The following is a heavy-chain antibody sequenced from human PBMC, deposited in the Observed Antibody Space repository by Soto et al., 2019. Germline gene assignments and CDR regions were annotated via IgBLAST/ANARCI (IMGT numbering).Heavy chain of an antibody. CDR2: ISGSGGST. D-gene: IGHD3-22*01. Sequence: GGSLRLSCAASGFTFSSYAMSWVRQAPGKGLEWVSAISGSGGSTYYVDSVKGRFTISRDNSKNTLYLQMNSLRAEDTAVYYCAKDKIPLDMIVVVLDYWGQGTLVTVSS. J-gene: IGHJ4*02. CDR1: GFTFSSYA. CDR3: AKDKIPLDMIVVVLDY. V-gene: IGHV3-23*01.